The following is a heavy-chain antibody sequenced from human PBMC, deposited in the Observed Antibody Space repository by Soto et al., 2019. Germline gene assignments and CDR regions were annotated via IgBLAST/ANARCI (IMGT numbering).Heavy chain of an antibody. D-gene: IGHD3-22*01. J-gene: IGHJ4*02. V-gene: IGHV4-30-4*01. CDR3: ARDSSYYYDSSGYSGVFDY. Sequence: LSLTCTVSGGSISSGDYYWSWIRQPPGKGLEWVGYIYYSGSTYYNPSLKSRVTISVDTSKNKISLKLSSVTAADTAVYYCARDSSYYYDSSGYSGVFDYWGQGTLVTVSS. CDR1: GGSISSGDYY. CDR2: IYYSGST.